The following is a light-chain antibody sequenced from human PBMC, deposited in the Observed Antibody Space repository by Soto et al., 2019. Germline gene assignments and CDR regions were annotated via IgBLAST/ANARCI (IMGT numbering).Light chain of an antibody. CDR1: SSDVGAYDY. CDR3: SSFTPSNTWV. J-gene: IGLJ3*02. CDR2: EVS. Sequence: QSVLTQPASVSGSPGQSITISCTGTSSDVGAYDYVSWYQQHPGKAPKFILYEVSNRPSGLSNRFSGSKSGNTASLTISGLQAEDEADYYCSSFTPSNTWVFGGGTKLTVL. V-gene: IGLV2-14*01.